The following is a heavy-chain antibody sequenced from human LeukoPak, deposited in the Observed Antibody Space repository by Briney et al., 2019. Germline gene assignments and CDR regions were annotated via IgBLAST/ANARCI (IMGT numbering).Heavy chain of an antibody. CDR2: IYPGDSDT. J-gene: IGHJ4*02. V-gene: IGHV5-51*01. Sequence: GESLKISCKGSGYSFTSYWIDWVRQMPGKGLEWMGIIYPGDSDTRYSPSFQGQVTISADKSISTAYLQWSSLKASDTAMYYCARHVGYYDSSGYCYFDYWGQGTLVTVSS. CDR1: GYSFTSYW. D-gene: IGHD3-22*01. CDR3: ARHVGYYDSSGYCYFDY.